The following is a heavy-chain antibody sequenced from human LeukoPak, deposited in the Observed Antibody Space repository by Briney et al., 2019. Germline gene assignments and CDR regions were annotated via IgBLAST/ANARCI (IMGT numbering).Heavy chain of an antibody. V-gene: IGHV1-24*01. D-gene: IGHD2-15*01. CDR1: GYTLTELS. Sequence: AASVKVSCKVSGYTLTELSMHWVRQAPGKGLEWMGGFDPEDGETIYAQKFQGRVTMTEDTSTDTAYMELSSLRSEDTAVYYCATSYTVVPTPTHFRHLDYGMDVWGQGTTVTVSS. CDR3: ATSYTVVPTPTHFRHLDYGMDV. J-gene: IGHJ6*02. CDR2: FDPEDGET.